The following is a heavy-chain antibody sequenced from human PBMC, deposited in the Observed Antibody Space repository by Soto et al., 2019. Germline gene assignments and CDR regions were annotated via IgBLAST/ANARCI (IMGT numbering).Heavy chain of an antibody. D-gene: IGHD2-2*01. V-gene: IGHV3-43D*04. CDR3: AKEGITSNIVVVPAAHYGMDV. CDR1: GFTFDDYA. J-gene: IGHJ6*02. Sequence: HPGGSLRLSCAASGFTFDDYAMRWVRQAPGKGLEWVSLISWDGGSTYYADSVKGRFTISRDNSKNSLYLQMNSLRAEDTALYYCAKEGITSNIVVVPAAHYGMDVWGQGTTVTVSS. CDR2: ISWDGGST.